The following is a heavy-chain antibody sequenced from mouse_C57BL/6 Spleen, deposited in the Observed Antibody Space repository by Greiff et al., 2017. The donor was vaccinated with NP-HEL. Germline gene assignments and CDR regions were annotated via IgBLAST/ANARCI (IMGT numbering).Heavy chain of an antibody. J-gene: IGHJ4*01. CDR2: INYDGSST. CDR3: AREGAGTGAMDY. CDR1: GFTFSDYY. V-gene: IGHV5-16*01. Sequence: DVKLVESEGGLVQPGSSMKLSCTASGFTFSDYYMAWVRQGPEKGLEWVANINYDGSSTYYLDSLKSRFIISRDNAKNILYLQMSSLKSEDTATYDCAREGAGTGAMDYWGQGTSVTVSS. D-gene: IGHD4-1*01.